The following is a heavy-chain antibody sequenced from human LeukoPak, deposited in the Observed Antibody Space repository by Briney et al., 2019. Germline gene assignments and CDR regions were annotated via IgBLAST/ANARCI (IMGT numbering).Heavy chain of an antibody. J-gene: IGHJ6*02. CDR1: GFTFSSYA. D-gene: IGHD3-9*01. CDR3: AKDAYYDILTGSTSPYYYYGMDV. V-gene: IGHV3-30-3*01. Sequence: GGSLRLSCAASGFTFSSYAMHWVRQAPGKGLEWVAVISYDGSNKYYADSVKGRFTISRDNSKNTLYLQMNSLRAEDTAVYYCAKDAYYDILTGSTSPYYYYGMDVWGQGTTVTVSS. CDR2: ISYDGSNK.